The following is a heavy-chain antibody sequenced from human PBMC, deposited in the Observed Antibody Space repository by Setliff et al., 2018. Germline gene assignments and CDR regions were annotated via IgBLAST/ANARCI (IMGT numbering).Heavy chain of an antibody. J-gene: IGHJ2*01. CDR1: GGSISSGSYY. CDR2: INHSGST. D-gene: IGHD4-4*01. V-gene: IGHV4-61*10. Sequence: SETLSLTCTVSGGSISSGSYYWSWIRQPAGKGLEWIGEINHSGSTNYNPSLKSRVTISIDTSKNQFSLKLSSVTAADTAVYYCASLGMTTMMDWYFDLWGRGTLVTVSS. CDR3: ASLGMTTMMDWYFDL.